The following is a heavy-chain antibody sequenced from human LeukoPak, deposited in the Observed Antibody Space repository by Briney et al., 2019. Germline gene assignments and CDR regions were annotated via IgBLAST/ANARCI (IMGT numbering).Heavy chain of an antibody. Sequence: PGGSLRLSCAASGFTFSDYHMSWIRQAPGKGLEWVSYISLSSTYTNYADSVKGRFTISRDNAKNSLYLQMNSLRAEDTAVYYCARNVGWFRFDYWGQGTLVTVSS. CDR3: ARNVGWFRFDY. CDR2: ISLSSTYT. CDR1: GFTFSDYH. J-gene: IGHJ4*02. D-gene: IGHD2-15*01. V-gene: IGHV3-11*03.